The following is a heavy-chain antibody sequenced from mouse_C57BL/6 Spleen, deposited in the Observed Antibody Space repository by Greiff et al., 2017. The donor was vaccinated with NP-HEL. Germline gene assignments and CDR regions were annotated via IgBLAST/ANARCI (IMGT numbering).Heavy chain of an antibody. CDR3: ARWGLLRYFDV. CDR1: GYTFTSYW. J-gene: IGHJ1*03. V-gene: IGHV1-53*01. Sequence: QVQLQQSGTELVKPGASVKLSCKASGYTFTSYWMHWVKQRPGQGLEWIGNINPSNGGTNYNEKFKSKATLTVDKSSSTAYMQLSSLTSEDSAVYYSARWGLLRYFDVWGTGTTVTVSS. D-gene: IGHD1-1*01. CDR2: INPSNGGT.